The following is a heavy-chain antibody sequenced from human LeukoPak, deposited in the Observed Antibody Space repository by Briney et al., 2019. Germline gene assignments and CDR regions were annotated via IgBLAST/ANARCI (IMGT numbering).Heavy chain of an antibody. D-gene: IGHD3-10*01. CDR2: FGTRSISI. Sequence: GGSLRLSCTASGFTFSGYSMNWIRQAPGKGLEWVSSFGTRSISIYHAGSVKGRFAISRDNAKNLLYLQMNSLRAEDTAMYYCARDDYYASGNYFDCWGQGTLVTVSS. J-gene: IGHJ4*02. CDR3: ARDDYYASGNYFDC. CDR1: GFTFSGYS. V-gene: IGHV3-21*04.